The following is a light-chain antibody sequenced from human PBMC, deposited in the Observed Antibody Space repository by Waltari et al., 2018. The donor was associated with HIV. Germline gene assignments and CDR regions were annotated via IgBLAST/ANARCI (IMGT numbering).Light chain of an antibody. CDR1: QSVTNS. J-gene: IGKJ5*01. Sequence: EIVLTQSPATLSLSPGERATLSCRASQSVTNSLAWYQQKSGQTPRLLIYDTSNRATGIPARFSGSGSGTDFSLTISSPEPDDFAVYYCQWRTKSRPGTFGQGTRLEIK. CDR3: QWRTKSRPGT. V-gene: IGKV3-11*01. CDR2: DTS.